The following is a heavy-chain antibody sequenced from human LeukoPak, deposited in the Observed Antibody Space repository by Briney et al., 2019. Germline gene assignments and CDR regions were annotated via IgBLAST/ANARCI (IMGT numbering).Heavy chain of an antibody. J-gene: IGHJ4*02. Sequence: PGRSLRLSCAASGFTFSSYWMGWVRQAPGKRLEWVANMNIDGSEKYYADSVKGRFTISRDNARNSVYLQMNSLRVEDTAVYYCAKEGYSSSWYDYWGQGTLVIVSS. D-gene: IGHD6-13*01. V-gene: IGHV3-7*03. CDR1: GFTFSSYW. CDR2: MNIDGSEK. CDR3: AKEGYSSSWYDY.